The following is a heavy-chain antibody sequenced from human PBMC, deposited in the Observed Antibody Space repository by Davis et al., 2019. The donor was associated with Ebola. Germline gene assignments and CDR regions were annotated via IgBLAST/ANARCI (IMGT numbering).Heavy chain of an antibody. CDR2: ISGSGGST. V-gene: IGHV3-23*01. CDR3: AKDGWHSGSYLWFDP. Sequence: PGGSLRLSCAASGFTFSNAWMSWVRQAPGKGLEWVSAISGSGGSTYYADSVKGRFTISRDNSKNTLYLQMNSLRAEDTAVYYCAKDGWHSGSYLWFDPWGQGTLVTVSS. J-gene: IGHJ5*02. CDR1: GFTFSNAW. D-gene: IGHD1-26*01.